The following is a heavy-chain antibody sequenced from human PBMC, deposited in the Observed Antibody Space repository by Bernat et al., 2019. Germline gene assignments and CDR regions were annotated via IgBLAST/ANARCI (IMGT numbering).Heavy chain of an antibody. CDR1: GFTFSSYW. CDR2: IKQDGSEK. CDR3: ARDSSGYYLSYYFDY. V-gene: IGHV3-7*03. D-gene: IGHD3-22*01. J-gene: IGHJ4*02. Sequence: EVQLVESGGGLVQPGGSLRLSCAASGFTFSSYWMSWVRQAPGKGLEWVANIKQDGSEKYFVDSVKGRFTISRDNAKNSLYLQMNSLRAEDTAVYYCARDSSGYYLSYYFDYWGQGTLVTVSS.